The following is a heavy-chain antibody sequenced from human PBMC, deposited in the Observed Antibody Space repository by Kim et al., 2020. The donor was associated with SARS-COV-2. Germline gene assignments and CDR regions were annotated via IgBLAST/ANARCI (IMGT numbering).Heavy chain of an antibody. CDR3: ARDEDYYYYGMDV. Sequence: YSQKFHGRVTITRDTSASTAYMELSSLRSEDTAVYYWARDEDYYYYGMDVWGQGTTVTVSS. V-gene: IGHV1-3*01. J-gene: IGHJ6*02.